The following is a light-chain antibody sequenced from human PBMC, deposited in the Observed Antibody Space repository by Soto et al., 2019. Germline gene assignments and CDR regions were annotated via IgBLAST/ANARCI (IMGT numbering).Light chain of an antibody. J-gene: IGKJ1*01. CDR2: GAS. Sequence: IVMTQSPASLSVSPLEGATLSGRASQSISSNLAWYQQTPGQAPRLLIYGASTRATGIPARFSGSGSGTEFTLTISSLQSEDFAVYYCQQYNNWPPWTFGQGTKVDIK. CDR1: QSISSN. CDR3: QQYNNWPPWT. V-gene: IGKV3-15*01.